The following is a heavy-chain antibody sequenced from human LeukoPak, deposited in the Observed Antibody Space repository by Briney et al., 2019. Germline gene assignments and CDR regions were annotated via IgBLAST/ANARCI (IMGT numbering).Heavy chain of an antibody. D-gene: IGHD6-19*01. CDR3: ANAQGSSGWFYFDY. CDR1: GYTFTGYY. V-gene: IGHV1-2*02. Sequence: APVKVSCKASGYTFTGYYMHWVRQAPGQGLEWMGWINPNSGGTNYAQKFQGRVTMTRDTSISTAYMELSRLRSDDTAVYYCANAQGSSGWFYFDYWGQGTLVTVSS. J-gene: IGHJ4*02. CDR2: INPNSGGT.